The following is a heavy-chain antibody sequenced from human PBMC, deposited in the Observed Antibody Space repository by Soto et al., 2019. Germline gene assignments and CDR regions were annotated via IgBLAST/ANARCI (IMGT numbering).Heavy chain of an antibody. D-gene: IGHD3-22*01. CDR3: AKDHQGDYHYISYFDS. Sequence: GSLRLSCAASGFTFTSYAMSWVRQAPGKGLQWVTGINGGGDSIFYADSVKGRFTLSRDTSKNTLYLQMNSLRAEDSAVYYCAKDHQGDYHYISYFDSWGRGTLVTVSS. V-gene: IGHV3-23*01. CDR1: GFTFTSYA. CDR2: INGGGDSI. J-gene: IGHJ4*02.